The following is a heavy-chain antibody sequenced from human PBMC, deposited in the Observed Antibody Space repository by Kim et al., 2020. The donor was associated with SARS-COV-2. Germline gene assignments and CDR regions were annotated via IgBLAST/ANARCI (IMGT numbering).Heavy chain of an antibody. CDR3: AKRGWVSGSDTSGSWFMDV. CDR2: ITASGGNS. V-gene: IGHV3-23*01. Sequence: GGSLRLSCAASGFTFNNYAMNWVRQVPGKGLEWVSAITASGGNSFSADSVKGRFTISRDNSRNTLYLQMNGLRAEDTAVYYCAKRGWVSGSDTSGSWFMDVWGQGTTVTVSS. CDR1: GFTFNNYA. J-gene: IGHJ6*02. D-gene: IGHD3-10*01.